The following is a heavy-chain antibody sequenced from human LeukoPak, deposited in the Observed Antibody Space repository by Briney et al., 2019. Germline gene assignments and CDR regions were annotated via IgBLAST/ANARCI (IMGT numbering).Heavy chain of an antibody. Sequence: GGSLRLSCVASGFSFSSYGMHWVRQSPGKGLEWGAVISYDGSNEYYADSMKGRFTISRDNSKNTLYLEVNSLRAEDTAVFYCAKDQSRWFVNIVSTGSAFDAWGQGTLVTVSS. V-gene: IGHV3-30*18. CDR3: AKDQSRWFVNIVSTGSAFDA. J-gene: IGHJ4*02. CDR2: ISYDGSNE. CDR1: GFSFSSYG. D-gene: IGHD5/OR15-5a*01.